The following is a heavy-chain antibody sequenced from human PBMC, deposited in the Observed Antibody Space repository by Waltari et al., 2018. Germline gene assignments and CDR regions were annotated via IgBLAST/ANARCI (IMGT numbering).Heavy chain of an antibody. V-gene: IGHV3-7*01. J-gene: IGHJ4*02. CDR3: ARDGHWLSGVGDC. Sequence: EVQLVESGGGLVQPGGSLRLSCAASGFTFSSYWMSWVRQAPGKVLGVVANIDQDGSAKYYVDSGKGRFTSSRDNARNSLYLQMNSLSAEDTAVYYCARDGHWLSGVGDCWGQGTLVTVSS. CDR2: IDQDGSAK. CDR1: GFTFSSYW. D-gene: IGHD7-27*01.